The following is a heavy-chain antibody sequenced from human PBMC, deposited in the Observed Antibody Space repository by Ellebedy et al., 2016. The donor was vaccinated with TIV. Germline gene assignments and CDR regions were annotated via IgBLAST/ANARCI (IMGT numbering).Heavy chain of an antibody. D-gene: IGHD4-23*01. J-gene: IGHJ3*02. CDR3: ARGGSRTTVVTPTHPANAFDI. CDR1: GYTFTSYD. V-gene: IGHV1-18*01. CDR2: ISAYNGNT. Sequence: ASVKVSCKASGYTFTSYDINWVRQATGQGLEWMGWISAYNGNTNYAQKLQGRVTMTTDTSTSTAYMALSSLRSEDTAVYYCARGGSRTTVVTPTHPANAFDIWGQGTMVTVSS.